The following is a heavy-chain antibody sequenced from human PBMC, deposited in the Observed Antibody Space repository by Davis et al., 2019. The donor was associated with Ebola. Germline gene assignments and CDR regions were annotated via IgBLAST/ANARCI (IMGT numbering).Heavy chain of an antibody. Sequence: SETLSLTCTVSGGSISSSSYYWGWIRQPPGKGLEWIGEIYHSGSTNYNPSLKSRVTISVDKSKNQFSLKLSSVTAADTAVYYCARANYDILTGFLDYWGQGTLVTVSS. CDR1: GGSISSSSYY. CDR3: ARANYDILTGFLDY. CDR2: IYHSGST. V-gene: IGHV4-39*07. J-gene: IGHJ4*02. D-gene: IGHD3-9*01.